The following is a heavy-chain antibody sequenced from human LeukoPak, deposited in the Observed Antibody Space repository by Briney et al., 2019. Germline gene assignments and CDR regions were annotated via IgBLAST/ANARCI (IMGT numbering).Heavy chain of an antibody. CDR1: GFTFSNHV. V-gene: IGHV3-64*01. D-gene: IGHD3-10*02. J-gene: IGHJ4*02. CDR2: INSNMGTT. CDR3: ARGLLGYPGFDY. Sequence: PGGSLRLSCEASGFTFSNHVMHWVRQAPGKGLEYVSVINSNMGTTYYATSVKDRFNISRDNSQKTLYLQMGGLRPEDTAVYYCARGLLGYPGFDYWGQGALVTVSS.